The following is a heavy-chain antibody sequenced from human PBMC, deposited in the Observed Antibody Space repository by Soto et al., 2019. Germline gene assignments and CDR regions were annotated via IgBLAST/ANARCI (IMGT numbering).Heavy chain of an antibody. Sequence: SGPTLVNPTQTLTLTCIFSGFSLRTSGVGVGWIRQPPGKALEWLGFIYWNDDKRHSPPLKSRLTITKDTSKNQVVLTMTNMDPVDTATYYCAKSGSSGWYGWFDPWGQGTLVTVS. CDR1: GFSLRTSGVG. V-gene: IGHV2-5*01. CDR3: AKSGSSGWYGWFDP. CDR2: IYWNDDK. J-gene: IGHJ5*02. D-gene: IGHD6-19*01.